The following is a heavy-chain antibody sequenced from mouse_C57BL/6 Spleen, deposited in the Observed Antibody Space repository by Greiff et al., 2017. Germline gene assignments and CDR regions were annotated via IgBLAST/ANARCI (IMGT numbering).Heavy chain of an antibody. V-gene: IGHV1-69*01. CDR2: MDTSDSYT. CDR1: GYTFTSYW. CDR3: ARVVTTVGYYFDY. Sequence: QVKLQQPGAELVMPGASVKLSCKVSGYTFTSYWMHWVKQRPGQGLEWIGEMDTSDSYTNYNQKFKGKSTLTVDKSNSKAYMQLSSLTSEDSAVYYCARVVTTVGYYFDYWGQGTTLTVSS. J-gene: IGHJ2*01. D-gene: IGHD1-1*01.